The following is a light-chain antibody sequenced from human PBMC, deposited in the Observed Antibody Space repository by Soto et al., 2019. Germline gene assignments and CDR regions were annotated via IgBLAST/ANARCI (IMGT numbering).Light chain of an antibody. J-gene: IGLJ1*01. V-gene: IGLV2-14*03. Sequence: QSALTQPASVSGSPGQSITISCTGTSSDVGGYDFVSWYQHHPGKAPRLMIYDVSHRPSGVSDRFSASKSGNTASLTISGLLAEDDADYYCSSYTSISTYVFGTGTKLTVL. CDR1: SSDVGGYDF. CDR2: DVS. CDR3: SSYTSISTYV.